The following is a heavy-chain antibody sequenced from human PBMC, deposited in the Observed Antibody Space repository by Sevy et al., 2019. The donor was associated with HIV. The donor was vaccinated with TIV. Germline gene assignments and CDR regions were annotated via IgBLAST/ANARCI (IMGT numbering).Heavy chain of an antibody. D-gene: IGHD1-1*01. Sequence: LSLTCAASGFTFTNYAMSWVRQAPGKGLEWFSAITGRGDDTCRADSVKGRFTISRDNSKNTLSLQMNSLRADDTAVYYCAIGSTSSRPYFFDYWGQGTLVTVSS. CDR1: GFTFTNYA. J-gene: IGHJ4*02. V-gene: IGHV3-23*01. CDR3: AIGSTSSRPYFFDY. CDR2: ITGRGDDT.